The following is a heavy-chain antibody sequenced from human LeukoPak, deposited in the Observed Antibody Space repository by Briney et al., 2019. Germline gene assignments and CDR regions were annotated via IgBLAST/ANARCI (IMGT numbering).Heavy chain of an antibody. CDR2: IIPIFGTA. Sequence: SVKVSCKASGGTFSSYTISWVRQAPGQGLEWMGRIIPIFGTANYAQKFQGRVTITTDESTSTAYMELSSLRSEDTAVYYCAQMPDGYNGVVDYWGQGTLVTVSS. CDR3: AQMPDGYNGVVDY. D-gene: IGHD5-24*01. V-gene: IGHV1-69*05. CDR1: GGTFSSYT. J-gene: IGHJ4*02.